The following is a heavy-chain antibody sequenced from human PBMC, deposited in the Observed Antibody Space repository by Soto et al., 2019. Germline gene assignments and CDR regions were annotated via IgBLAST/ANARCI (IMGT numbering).Heavy chain of an antibody. D-gene: IGHD5-18*01. CDR1: GYSFSRDD. CDR2: MNPKSGQT. CDR3: ARDIGPALDRFGP. Sequence: GASVKVSRKASGYSFSRDDSNWVRQASGQGLGGMGWMNPKSGQTGYAPRFQGRVTMTGNTSINTAYMESSSLRSEDTAVYSCARDIGPALDRFGPWGQGTLVTVSS. V-gene: IGHV1-8*01. J-gene: IGHJ5*02.